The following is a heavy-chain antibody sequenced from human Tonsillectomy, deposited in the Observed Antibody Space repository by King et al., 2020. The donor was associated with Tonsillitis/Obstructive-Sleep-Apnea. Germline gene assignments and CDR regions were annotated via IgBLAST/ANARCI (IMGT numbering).Heavy chain of an antibody. Sequence: VQLVESGGGVVQPGRSLRLSCAASGFTLSSYGMHWVRQAPGKGLEWVAVTSYDGTNKYYADSVKGRFTISRDNSKNTLYLQMNSLRVEDTAVYYCARDPRDGYSGYYFDYWGLGTLAT. CDR2: TSYDGTNK. CDR1: GFTLSSYG. CDR3: ARDPRDGYSGYYFDY. D-gene: IGHD5-24*01. V-gene: IGHV3-30*03. J-gene: IGHJ4*02.